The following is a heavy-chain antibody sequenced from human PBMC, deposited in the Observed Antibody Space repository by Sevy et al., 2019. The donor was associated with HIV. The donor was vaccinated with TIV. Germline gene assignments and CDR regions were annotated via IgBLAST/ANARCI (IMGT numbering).Heavy chain of an antibody. CDR1: GFTLSSFW. J-gene: IGHJ3*02. CDR3: ARDKNHYDRSVYYDAFDI. D-gene: IGHD3-22*01. V-gene: IGHV3-7*03. CDR2: IKEDGSDK. Sequence: GGSLRLSCAASGFTLSSFWMTWVRQAPGKGLEWVANIKEDGSDKNYLASVKGRFTISRDNAKNSLSLQMNSLRAEDTAVYYCARDKNHYDRSVYYDAFDIWGQGTMVTVSS.